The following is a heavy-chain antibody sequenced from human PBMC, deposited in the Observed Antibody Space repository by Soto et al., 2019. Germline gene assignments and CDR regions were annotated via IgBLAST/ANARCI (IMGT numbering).Heavy chain of an antibody. CDR2: VYYTGST. D-gene: IGHD6-19*01. V-gene: IGHV4-59*01. CDR1: GGSISGSY. J-gene: IGHJ4*02. Sequence: ETLCRTCRVSGGSISGSYWSGIRQSPGKGLEWLGYVYYTGSTNYSPSLRSRVSISVDTSKNEFSLRLSSVTAADTAVYFCARSVAVPGAHIDYWGQGTQVTVYS. CDR3: ARSVAVPGAHIDY.